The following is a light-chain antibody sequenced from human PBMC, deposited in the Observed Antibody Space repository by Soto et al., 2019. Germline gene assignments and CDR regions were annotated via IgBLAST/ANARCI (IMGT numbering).Light chain of an antibody. Sequence: QSALTQPRSVSGSPGQSVTISCTGTSSDVGGYNYVSWYQQYPGKAPKLVIYEVSKRPSRVPDRFSGSKSGNTASLTISGVQADDEADYYFCSYAGRPYGFGTGTKLTVL. V-gene: IGLV2-11*01. CDR2: EVS. CDR1: SSDVGGYNY. CDR3: CSYAGRPYG. J-gene: IGLJ1*01.